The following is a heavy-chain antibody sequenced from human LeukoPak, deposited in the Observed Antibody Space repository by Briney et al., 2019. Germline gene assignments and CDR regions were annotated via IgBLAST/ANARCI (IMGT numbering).Heavy chain of an antibody. CDR3: ARGKGQWLVSRYYFDY. CDR1: GGSISSYY. J-gene: IGHJ4*02. Sequence: SETLSITCTVSGGSISSYYWSWIRQPPGKGLEWIGYIYYSGSTNYNPSLKSRVTISVDTSKNQFSLKLSSVTAADTAVYYCARGKGQWLVSRYYFDYWGQGTLVTVSS. CDR2: IYYSGST. D-gene: IGHD6-19*01. V-gene: IGHV4-59*01.